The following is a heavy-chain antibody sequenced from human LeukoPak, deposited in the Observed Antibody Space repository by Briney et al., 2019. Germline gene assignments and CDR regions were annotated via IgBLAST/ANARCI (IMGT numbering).Heavy chain of an antibody. V-gene: IGHV3-23*01. CDR2: ISGSGGST. CDR3: AKYNSDWYDDY. CDR1: GFTLSSYA. J-gene: IGHJ4*02. Sequence: GGSLRLSCAASGFTLSSYAMSWVRQAPGRGLEWVSAISGSGGSTYYADSVKGRFTISRDNSKNTLYLQMSSLRAEDTALYYCAKYNSDWYDDYWGQGTLVTVSS. D-gene: IGHD6-19*01.